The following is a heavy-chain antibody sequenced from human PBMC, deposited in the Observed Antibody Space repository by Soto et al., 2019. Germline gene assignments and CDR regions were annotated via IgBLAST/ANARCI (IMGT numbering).Heavy chain of an antibody. J-gene: IGHJ6*02. CDR1: GGAIISSSSY. D-gene: IGHD6-13*01. Sequence: PSETLSLTCTVSGGAIISSSSYFFCMRQPPGKGLELIGSIYYSGSTYYSPSLKSRVTISVDTSKNQFSLKLSSVTAADTAVYYCGSSSEGDYYYGMDVWGQGTTVTVSS. CDR3: GSSSEGDYYYGMDV. V-gene: IGHV4-39*01. CDR2: IYYSGST.